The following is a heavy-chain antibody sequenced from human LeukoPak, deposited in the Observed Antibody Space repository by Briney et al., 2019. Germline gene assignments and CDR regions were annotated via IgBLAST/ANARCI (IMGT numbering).Heavy chain of an antibody. V-gene: IGHV3-48*04. D-gene: IGHD1-20*01. CDR3: ARARNWNYVDY. CDR2: ISSSGSTI. Sequence: GGSLRLSCAASGFTFSSYSMNWVRQAPGKGLEWVSYISSSGSTIYYADSVKGRFTISRDNAKNSLNLQMNSLRAEDTAVYYCARARNWNYVDYWGQGTLVTVSS. CDR1: GFTFSSYS. J-gene: IGHJ4*02.